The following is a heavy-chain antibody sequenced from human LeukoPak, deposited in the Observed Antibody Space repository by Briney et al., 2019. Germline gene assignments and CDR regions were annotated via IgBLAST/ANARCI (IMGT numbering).Heavy chain of an antibody. CDR2: ISDSSGAI. J-gene: IGHJ4*02. Sequence: GGSLRLSCAASGFSFSGYCMNWVRQAPGKGLEWVSYISDSSGAIYYLDSVKGRFTISRDNAKNSLYLQMNSLRAEDTAVYYCAREGDTTGVSGTEFDYWGQGALVTVSS. CDR3: AREGDTTGVSGTEFDY. CDR1: GFSFSGYC. V-gene: IGHV3-48*01. D-gene: IGHD6-19*01.